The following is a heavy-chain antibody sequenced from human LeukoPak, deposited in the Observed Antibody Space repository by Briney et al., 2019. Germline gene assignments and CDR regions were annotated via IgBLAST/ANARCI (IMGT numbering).Heavy chain of an antibody. CDR2: ISSSGSTI. V-gene: IGHV3-48*03. Sequence: GGSLRLSCAASGFTFSSYEMNWVRQAPGKGLEWVSYISSSGSTIYYADSVKGRFTISRDNAKNSLYLQMNSLRAEDTALYYCAKDREFYPWDHDAFDIWGRGTMVTVSS. D-gene: IGHD1-26*01. CDR1: GFTFSSYE. J-gene: IGHJ3*02. CDR3: AKDREFYPWDHDAFDI.